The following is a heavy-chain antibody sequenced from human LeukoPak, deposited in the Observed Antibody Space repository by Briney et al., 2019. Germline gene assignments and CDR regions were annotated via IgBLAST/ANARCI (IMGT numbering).Heavy chain of an antibody. D-gene: IGHD3-22*01. J-gene: IGHJ4*02. Sequence: GGSLRLSCAASGFTFSSYVMSWVRQAPGKGLEWVSAISGSGGSTYYADSVKGRFTISRDNSKNTLYLQMNSLRAEDTAVYYCAKSSSGGTDFDYWGQGTLVTVSS. CDR1: GFTFSSYV. V-gene: IGHV3-23*01. CDR2: ISGSGGST. CDR3: AKSSSGGTDFDY.